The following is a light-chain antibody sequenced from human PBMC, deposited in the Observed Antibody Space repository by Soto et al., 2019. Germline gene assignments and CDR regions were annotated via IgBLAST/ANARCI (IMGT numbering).Light chain of an antibody. J-gene: IGKJ1*01. V-gene: IGKV1-5*01. Sequence: DIQITQSPSTLSASVGDRVTITCRASQSISSWLAWYQQKPGKAPKLLIYDASSLESGVPSRFSGSGSGTEFTLTISSLQPDDLANYYCQQYNSYSGTFGQGTKVDIK. CDR1: QSISSW. CDR3: QQYNSYSGT. CDR2: DAS.